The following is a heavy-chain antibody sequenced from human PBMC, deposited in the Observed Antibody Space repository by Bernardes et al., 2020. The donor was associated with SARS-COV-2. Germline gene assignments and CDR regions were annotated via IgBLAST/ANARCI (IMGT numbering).Heavy chain of an antibody. D-gene: IGHD5-12*01. CDR3: ARDGHQDGYHSPFDN. J-gene: IGHJ4*02. CDR2: INPNSGGT. Sequence: ASVKVSCKASGYTFTAYYLHWVRQAPGQGLEWMGWINPNSGGTNYAQKFEGGVTMTRDTSISTAYMELSRLRSDDTAVYYCARDGHQDGYHSPFDNWGQGTLVTVSS. V-gene: IGHV1-2*02. CDR1: GYTFTAYY.